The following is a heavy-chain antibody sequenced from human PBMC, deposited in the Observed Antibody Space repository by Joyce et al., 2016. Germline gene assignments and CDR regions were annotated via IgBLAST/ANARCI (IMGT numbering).Heavy chain of an antibody. D-gene: IGHD1-1*01. Sequence: QVQLQQLGAGLLKPSETLSLTCGFYGGSLSYYWSWIRQSTGKGLEWIGEINHSRTTNYNPSLERRLTMSVDKAKSQFSLTLTSVTAADTAVYYCARGRRHKTGLDLWGQGTLVTVSS. V-gene: IGHV4-34*01. CDR1: GGSLSYY. J-gene: IGHJ5*02. CDR2: INHSRTT. CDR3: ARGRRHKTGLDL.